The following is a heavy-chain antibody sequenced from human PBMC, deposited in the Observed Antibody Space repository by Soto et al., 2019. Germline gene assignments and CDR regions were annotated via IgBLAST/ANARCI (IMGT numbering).Heavy chain of an antibody. V-gene: IGHV3-7*04. D-gene: IGHD5-12*01. CDR3: AGAPGWLIDN. CDR2: IKQDGSEK. CDR1: GFTFSTYW. J-gene: IGHJ4*02. Sequence: EVQLVESGGGLVQPGGSLRLSCAASGFTFSTYWMFWVRQAPGKGLAWVATIKQDGSEKLYGDSVKGRFTISRDNAKNALPLQMNRLRVEETGFYFFAGAPGWLIDNWGQGTLVTVAS.